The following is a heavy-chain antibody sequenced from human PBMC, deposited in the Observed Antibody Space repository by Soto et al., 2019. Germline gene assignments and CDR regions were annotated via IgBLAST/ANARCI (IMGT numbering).Heavy chain of an antibody. CDR2: IKQDGSEK. D-gene: IGHD2-2*02. CDR3: ARRTYCSSTSCYMRYYYYYGMDV. V-gene: IGHV3-7*01. J-gene: IGHJ6*02. Sequence: PGGSLRLSCAASGFTFSSYWMSWVRQAPVKGLEWVANIKQDGSEKYYVDSVKGRFTISRDNAKNSLYLQMNSLRAEDTAVYYCARRTYCSSTSCYMRYYYYYGMDVWGQGTTVTVSS. CDR1: GFTFSSYW.